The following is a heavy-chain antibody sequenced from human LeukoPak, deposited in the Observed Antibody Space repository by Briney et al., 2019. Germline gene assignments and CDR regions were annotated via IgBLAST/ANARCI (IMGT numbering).Heavy chain of an antibody. D-gene: IGHD6-19*01. Sequence: GASVKVSCKASGYTFTGYYMHWVRQAPGQGLEWMGWINPNSGGTNYAQKFQGRVTMTRDTSISTAYMELSRVRSDDTAVYYCARSYSGGWYYFDYWGQGTLVTVSS. J-gene: IGHJ4*02. CDR1: GYTFTGYY. CDR3: ARSYSGGWYYFDY. V-gene: IGHV1-2*02. CDR2: INPNSGGT.